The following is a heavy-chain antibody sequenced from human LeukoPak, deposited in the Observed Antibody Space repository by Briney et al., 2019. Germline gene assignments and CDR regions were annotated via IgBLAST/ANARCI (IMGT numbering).Heavy chain of an antibody. CDR1: GGTFSSYA. J-gene: IGHJ4*02. CDR2: IIPIFGTA. D-gene: IGHD3-10*01. Sequence: SVKVSCKASGGTFSSYAISWVRQAPGQGLEWMGGIIPIFGTANYAQKFQGRVTITADESTSTAYMELSSLRSEDTAVYYCATDLGSTWFGELRGDYWGQGTLVTVSS. V-gene: IGHV1-69*13. CDR3: ATDLGSTWFGELRGDY.